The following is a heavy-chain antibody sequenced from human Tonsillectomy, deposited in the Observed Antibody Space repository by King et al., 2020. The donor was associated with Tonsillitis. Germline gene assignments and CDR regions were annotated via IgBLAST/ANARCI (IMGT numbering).Heavy chain of an antibody. CDR2: INRDWSTT. D-gene: IGHD3-16*02. CDR1: GFTFSNYW. J-gene: IGHJ4*02. CDR3: ARGLYSPSTQTFGY. V-gene: IGHV3-74*01. Sequence: VQLVESGGGLVQPGGSLRLSCAASGFTFSNYWMHWVRPAPGNRLVWFSRINRDWSTTTYADSVKGRFTISRDNAKNTLYLQMNSLRAEDTAVYYCARGLYSPSTQTFGYWGQGTLVTVSS.